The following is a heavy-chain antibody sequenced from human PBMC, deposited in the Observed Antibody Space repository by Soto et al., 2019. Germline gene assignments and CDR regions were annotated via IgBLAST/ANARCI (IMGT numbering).Heavy chain of an antibody. Sequence: QVQLVESGGGVVQPGRSLRLSCAASGFTFSSYGMHWVRQAPGKGLEWVAVISYDGSNKYYADSVKGRFTISRDNSKNTLYLQMNSLRAGDTAVYYCAKEKLYYYDSSGYPYYFDYWGQGTLVTVSS. CDR2: ISYDGSNK. D-gene: IGHD3-22*01. CDR1: GFTFSSYG. V-gene: IGHV3-30*18. CDR3: AKEKLYYYDSSGYPYYFDY. J-gene: IGHJ4*02.